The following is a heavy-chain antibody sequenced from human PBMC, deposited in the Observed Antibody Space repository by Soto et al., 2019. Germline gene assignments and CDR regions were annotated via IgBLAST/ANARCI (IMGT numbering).Heavy chain of an antibody. CDR2: ISSSSSYI. J-gene: IGHJ5*01. CDR3: VRLIGNSWLDS. Sequence: PGGSLRLSCAASGFTFSSYSMNWVRQAPGKGLEWVSSISSSSSYIYYAESVKGRFTINPDTSNNQLSLQLNSVTPDDTAVYYCVRLIGNSWLDSWGQGTLVTVSS. D-gene: IGHD2-8*01. V-gene: IGHV3-21*01. CDR1: GFTFSSYS.